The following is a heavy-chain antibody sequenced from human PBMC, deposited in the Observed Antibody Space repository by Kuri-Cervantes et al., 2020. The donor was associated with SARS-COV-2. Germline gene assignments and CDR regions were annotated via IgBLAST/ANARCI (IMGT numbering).Heavy chain of an antibody. V-gene: IGHV1-2*02. CDR3: ARRGLEGT. CDR2: INPNSGGT. J-gene: IGHJ5*02. Sequence: ASVKVSCKASGYTFTGYYMHWVRQAPGQGLEWMGWINPNSGGTNYAQKFQGRVTMSRETSITTVFLDLSRLTSDDTAIYYCARRGLEGTWGQGSLVTVSS. CDR1: GYTFTGYY. D-gene: IGHD3-10*01.